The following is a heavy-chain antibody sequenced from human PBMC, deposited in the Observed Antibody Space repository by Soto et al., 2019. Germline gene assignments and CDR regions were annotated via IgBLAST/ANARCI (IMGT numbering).Heavy chain of an antibody. Sequence: WTWIRQPPGKGLEWIGEINHTGSTKYNPSLKSRVTISLDTSKNQFSLSLRSVTAADTAVYYCARGREIFGAVTPFEYWGQGT. J-gene: IGHJ4*02. CDR2: INHTGST. V-gene: IGHV4-34*01. CDR3: ARGREIFGAVTPFEY. D-gene: IGHD3-3*01.